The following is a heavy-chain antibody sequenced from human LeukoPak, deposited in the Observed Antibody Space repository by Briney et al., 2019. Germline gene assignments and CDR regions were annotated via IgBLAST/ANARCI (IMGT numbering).Heavy chain of an antibody. D-gene: IGHD6-13*01. Sequence: PGRSLRLSCAASGFTFSSYGMHWVRQAPGKGLEWVAVIWYDGSNKYYADSVKGRFTISRDNSKNTLYLQMNSLRAEDAAVYYCARDRVAAAGAYFDYWGQGTLVTVSS. V-gene: IGHV3-33*01. CDR3: ARDRVAAAGAYFDY. J-gene: IGHJ4*02. CDR1: GFTFSSYG. CDR2: IWYDGSNK.